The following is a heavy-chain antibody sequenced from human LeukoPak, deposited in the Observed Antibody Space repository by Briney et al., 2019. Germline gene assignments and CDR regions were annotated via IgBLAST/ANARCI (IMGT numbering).Heavy chain of an antibody. Sequence: KSSETLSLTCTVSGGSISSGSYYWSWIRQPPGKGLEWIGEINHGGSTNYNPSLKSRVTISIDTSKNQFSLKLSSVTAADTAFYYCARYLDYGGNSRVFQHWGQGTLVTVSS. J-gene: IGHJ1*01. V-gene: IGHV4-39*01. CDR3: ARYLDYGGNSRVFQH. D-gene: IGHD4-23*01. CDR2: INHGGST. CDR1: GGSISSGSYY.